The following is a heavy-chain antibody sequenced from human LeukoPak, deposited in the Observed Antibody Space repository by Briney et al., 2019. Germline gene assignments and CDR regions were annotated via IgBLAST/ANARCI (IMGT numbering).Heavy chain of an antibody. J-gene: IGHJ4*02. V-gene: IGHV3-74*03. D-gene: IGHD2-15*01. CDR2: INSDGSTT. Sequence: PGGSLRLSCAASGFTFSTSWMHWVRQAPGKGLVWVARINSDGSTTTHADSVKGRFTISRDNSKNTLYLQMNSLRAEDTAVYYCARDQLRYCSGGSCYYFDYWGQGTLVTVSS. CDR3: ARDQLRYCSGGSCYYFDY. CDR1: GFTFSTSW.